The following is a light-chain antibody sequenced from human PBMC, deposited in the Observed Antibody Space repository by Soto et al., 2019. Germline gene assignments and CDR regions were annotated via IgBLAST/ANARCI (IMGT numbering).Light chain of an antibody. V-gene: IGKV1-5*01. CDR1: QSISSW. CDR3: QQYNSYPWT. J-gene: IGKJ1*01. Sequence: DIQITQSPSSLSASVGDRVSITCRARQSISSWLAWYQPKPGKAPKLLMFDTFRLESGVPSRFSGSRSGTEFTLTISSLQPDDFATYYCQQYNSYPWTFGQGTKVDIK. CDR2: DTF.